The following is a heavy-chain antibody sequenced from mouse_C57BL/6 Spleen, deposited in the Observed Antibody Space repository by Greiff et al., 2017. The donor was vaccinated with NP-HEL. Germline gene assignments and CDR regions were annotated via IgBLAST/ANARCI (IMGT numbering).Heavy chain of an antibody. Sequence: VQLKESGGGLVKPGGSLKLSCAASGFTFSSYAMSWVRQTPEKRLEWVATISDGGSYTYYPDNVKGRFTISRDNAKNNLYLQMSHLKSEDTAMYYCARGDGAMDYWGQGPSVTVSS. D-gene: IGHD2-3*01. CDR1: GFTFSSYA. CDR3: ARGDGAMDY. J-gene: IGHJ4*01. V-gene: IGHV5-4*01. CDR2: ISDGGSYT.